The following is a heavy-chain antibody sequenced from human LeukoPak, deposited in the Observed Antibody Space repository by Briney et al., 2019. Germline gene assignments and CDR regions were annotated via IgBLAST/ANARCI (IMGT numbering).Heavy chain of an antibody. CDR3: VRSDWFDP. CDR2: VNSDGRFT. J-gene: IGHJ5*02. V-gene: IGHV3-74*01. CDR1: GFTFSSNG. Sequence: GGSLRLSCAASGFTFSSNGMHWVRRAPGKGLVWVSRVNSDGRFTRYADSVEGRFTISRDNAKNTLYLQMNSLRAEDTAVYYCVRSDWFDPWGQGTLVTVSS.